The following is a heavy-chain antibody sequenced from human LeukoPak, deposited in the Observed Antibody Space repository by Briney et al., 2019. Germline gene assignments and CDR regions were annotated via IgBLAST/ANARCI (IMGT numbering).Heavy chain of an antibody. CDR3: ARDRGTVGYGMDV. V-gene: IGHV4-31*03. CDR1: GGSISSGGYY. J-gene: IGHJ6*02. CDR2: IYYSGST. D-gene: IGHD3-16*01. Sequence: SQTLSLTCTVSGGSISSGGYYWSWIRQHPGKGLEWIGYIYYSGSTYYNPSLKSRVTISVDTSKNQFSLKLSSVTAADTAVYYCARDRGTVGYGMDVWGQGTTVTVSS.